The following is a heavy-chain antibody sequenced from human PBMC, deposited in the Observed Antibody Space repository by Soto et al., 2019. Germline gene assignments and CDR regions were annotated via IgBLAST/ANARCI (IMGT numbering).Heavy chain of an antibody. Sequence: QVQLVESGGGVVQPGRSLRLSCAASGFTFSSYGMHWVRQAPGKGLEWVAVISYDGSNKYYADSVKGRFTISRDNSKNTLYMQMNCLRAEDTAVYYCAKDKGPYSYGRYGMDVWGQGTTVTVSS. J-gene: IGHJ6*02. D-gene: IGHD5-18*01. CDR2: ISYDGSNK. CDR3: AKDKGPYSYGRYGMDV. V-gene: IGHV3-30*18. CDR1: GFTFSSYG.